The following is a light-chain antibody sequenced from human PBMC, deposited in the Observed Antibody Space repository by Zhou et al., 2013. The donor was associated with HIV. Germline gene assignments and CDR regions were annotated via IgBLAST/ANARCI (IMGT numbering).Light chain of an antibody. J-gene: IGKJ4*01. CDR3: QQYGSSPNT. CDR1: QSVSSSY. CDR2: GAS. V-gene: IGKV3-20*01. Sequence: EIVLTQSPGTLSLSPGERATLSCRASQSVSSSYLAWYQQKPGQAPRPLIYGASSRATGIPDRFSGSGSGTDFTLTISRLEPEDFAVYYCQQYGSSPNTFGGGPRWR.